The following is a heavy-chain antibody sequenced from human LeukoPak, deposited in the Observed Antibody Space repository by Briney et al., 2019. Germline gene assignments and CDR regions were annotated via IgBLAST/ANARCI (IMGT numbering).Heavy chain of an antibody. Sequence: SVRVSCTASGGTFSSYAMSWVRQAPGKGLEWRGGIIPIFGRANYAQKFQGRVTITADKSTSTAYMELSSLRSEDTAVYYCARVGSGTIDYWGQGTLVTVSS. CDR3: ARVGSGTIDY. J-gene: IGHJ4*02. V-gene: IGHV1-69*06. CDR2: IIPIFGRA. D-gene: IGHD3-10*01. CDR1: GGTFSSYA.